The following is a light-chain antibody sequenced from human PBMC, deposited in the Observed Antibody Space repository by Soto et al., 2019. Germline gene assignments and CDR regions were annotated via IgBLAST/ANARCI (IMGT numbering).Light chain of an antibody. CDR1: SSDVGGYNY. V-gene: IGLV2-14*01. CDR3: SSYTSSSTHYV. J-gene: IGLJ1*01. Sequence: LTQPASVSGSPGQSITISCTGTSSDVGGYNYVSWYQQHPGKAPKLMIYEVSNRPSGVSNRFSGSKSGNTASLTISGLQAEDEADYYCSSYTSSSTHYVFGTGTKVTVL. CDR2: EVS.